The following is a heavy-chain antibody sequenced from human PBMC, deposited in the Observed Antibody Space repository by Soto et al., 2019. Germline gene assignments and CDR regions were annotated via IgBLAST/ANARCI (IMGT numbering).Heavy chain of an antibody. CDR3: ARERKSDFWRKGLDV. CDR2: MDPNSGST. Sequence: SVKVSCKASGYTFTTYDINWVRQAPGQGLEWLGWMDPNSGSTGYAQNFQGRITMTGNISRNTAHMELSSLQSEDTAVYYCARERKSDFWRKGLDVWGQGTTVTVSS. D-gene: IGHD3-3*01. V-gene: IGHV1-8*01. CDR1: GYTFTTYD. J-gene: IGHJ6*02.